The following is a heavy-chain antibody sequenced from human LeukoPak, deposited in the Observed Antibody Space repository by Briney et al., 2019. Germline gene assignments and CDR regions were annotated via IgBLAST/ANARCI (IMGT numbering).Heavy chain of an antibody. Sequence: PSETLSLTCAVYGGSFSGYYWSWIRQPPGKGLEWIGEINHSGSTNYNPSLKSRVTISVDTSKNQFSLKLSSVTAADTAVYYCARTIDSGSSRYAFDIWGQGTMATVSS. CDR2: INHSGST. CDR1: GGSFSGYY. J-gene: IGHJ3*02. V-gene: IGHV4-34*01. D-gene: IGHD1-26*01. CDR3: ARTIDSGSSRYAFDI.